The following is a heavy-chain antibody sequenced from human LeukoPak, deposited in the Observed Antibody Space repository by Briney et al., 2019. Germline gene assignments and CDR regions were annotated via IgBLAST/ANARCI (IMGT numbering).Heavy chain of an antibody. V-gene: IGHV6-1*01. CDR3: ARALGAAGYSYYFDY. D-gene: IGHD6-13*01. CDR1: GDSVSSTA. J-gene: IGHJ4*02. CDR2: TYYRSKWYN. Sequence: SQTLSLTCAISGDSVSSTAWNWIRQSPSRGLEWLGRTYYRSKWYNDYAVSVKSRITINPDTSKNQFSLQLNSVTPEDTAVYYCARALGAAGYSYYFDYWGQGTLVTVSS.